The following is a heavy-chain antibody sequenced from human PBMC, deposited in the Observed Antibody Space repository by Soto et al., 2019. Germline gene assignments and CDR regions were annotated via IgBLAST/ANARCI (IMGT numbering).Heavy chain of an antibody. CDR2: VNHRGST. D-gene: IGHD6-13*01. Sequence: SFNDHYWTWIRQPPGTGLEWIGEVNHRGSTNYNPPLKSRVTISADTSKNQVSLKLTSVTAADTAVYYCVRGISVNVLVQRDAPDKYYFDSWGQGTLVTVSS. V-gene: IGHV4-34*01. CDR3: VRGISVNVLVQRDAPDKYYFDS. CDR1: SFNDHY. J-gene: IGHJ4*02.